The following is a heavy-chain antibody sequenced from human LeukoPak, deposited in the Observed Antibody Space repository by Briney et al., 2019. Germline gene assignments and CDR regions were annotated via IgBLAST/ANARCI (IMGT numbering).Heavy chain of an antibody. CDR1: GLTFSSYW. J-gene: IGHJ4*02. V-gene: IGHV3-74*01. CDR2: INSDGSST. Sequence: GGSLRLSCAASGLTFSSYWMHWVRQAPGKGLVWVSRINSDGSSTSYADSVKGRFTISRDNAKNTLYLQMNSLRAEDTAVYYCAREIWRYYYDSSGYQGFDYWGQGTLVTVSS. D-gene: IGHD3-22*01. CDR3: AREIWRYYYDSSGYQGFDY.